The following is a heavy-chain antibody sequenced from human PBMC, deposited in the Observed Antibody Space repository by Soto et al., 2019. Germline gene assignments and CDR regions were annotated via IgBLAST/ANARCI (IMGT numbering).Heavy chain of an antibody. J-gene: IGHJ5*02. CDR2: IYSSGTT. Sequence: SETLSLTCTVSRGTTIAYYWSWIRQPPGKEPEWIGNIYSSGTTSYNPSLKSRVIISLDTPKNQFSLKLTSVTAADTAVYYCARENRNVLDPWGQGSLVTVSS. CDR3: ARENRNVLDP. CDR1: RGTTIAYY. V-gene: IGHV4-59*01.